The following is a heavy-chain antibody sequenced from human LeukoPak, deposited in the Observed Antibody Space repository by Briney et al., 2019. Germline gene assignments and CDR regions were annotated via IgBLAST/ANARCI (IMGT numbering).Heavy chain of an antibody. V-gene: IGHV1-18*01. CDR3: ARTTEDCSRTSCYQYWFDP. CDR1: GYTFTNYG. Sequence: ASVKVSCKASGYTFTNYGISWVRQAPEQGLEWMGWISAYTGNTNYTQNLQGRVTMTKDTSTTTAYMELRSLRSDDTAVYYCARTTEDCSRTSCYQYWFDPWGQGTLVTVSS. D-gene: IGHD2-2*01. J-gene: IGHJ5*02. CDR2: ISAYTGNT.